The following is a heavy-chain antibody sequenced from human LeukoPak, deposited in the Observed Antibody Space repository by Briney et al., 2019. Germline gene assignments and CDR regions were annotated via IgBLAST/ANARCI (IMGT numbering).Heavy chain of an antibody. V-gene: IGHV3-7*05. J-gene: IGHJ4*02. CDR2: IKQDGSEK. CDR1: GFNFSSYW. CDR3: ARAERFGGIQPCYPFFDH. D-gene: IGHD5-18*01. Sequence: GGSLRLSCAASGFNFSSYWMSWVRQAPGKGLEWVANIKQDGSEKYYVDSVKGRFTISRDNAKNLPYLQMNSLRAENTAVYYCARAERFGGIQPCYPFFDHWGQGTLVTVSS.